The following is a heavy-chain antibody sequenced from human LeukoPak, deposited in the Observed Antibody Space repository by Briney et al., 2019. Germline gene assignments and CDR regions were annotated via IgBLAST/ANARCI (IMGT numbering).Heavy chain of an antibody. CDR2: IFESGKT. CDR1: GASISSGLYY. D-gene: IGHD2-15*01. J-gene: IGHJ4*02. V-gene: IGHV4-61*02. Sequence: SETLSLTCSVSGASISSGLYYWNWIRQPAGKGLEWIGRIFESGKTNYNPSLKSRVTISVDTSKNQFSLKLRSVTAIDTAVYYCASSSWLRDANFDNWGQGTLVTVSS. CDR3: ASSSWLRDANFDN.